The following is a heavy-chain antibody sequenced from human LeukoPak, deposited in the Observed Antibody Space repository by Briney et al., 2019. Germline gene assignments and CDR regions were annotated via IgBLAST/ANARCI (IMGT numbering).Heavy chain of an antibody. CDR2: ISYDGSNK. Sequence: GGSLRLSCAASGFTFSSYGMHWVRQAPGKGLEWVAVISYDGSNKYYADSVKGRFTISRDNSKNTLYLQMNSLRAEDTAVYYCAKEASGWYRDAFDIWGQGTMVTVSS. CDR1: GFTFSSYG. J-gene: IGHJ3*02. V-gene: IGHV3-30*18. D-gene: IGHD6-19*01. CDR3: AKEASGWYRDAFDI.